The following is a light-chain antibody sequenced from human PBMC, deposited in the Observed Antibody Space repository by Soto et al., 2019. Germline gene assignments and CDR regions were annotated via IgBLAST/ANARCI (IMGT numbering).Light chain of an antibody. CDR1: NIGTRD. J-gene: IGLJ2*01. CDR2: SDS. Sequence: SYELTQQPSVSVAPGQTASITCGGNNIGTRDVHWYQQKPGQAPVLVIHSDSERPSGIPERFSGSNSGNTATLTISRVEAGDEADYYCQVWDTSDVVFGGGTKVTVL. V-gene: IGLV3-21*04. CDR3: QVWDTSDVV.